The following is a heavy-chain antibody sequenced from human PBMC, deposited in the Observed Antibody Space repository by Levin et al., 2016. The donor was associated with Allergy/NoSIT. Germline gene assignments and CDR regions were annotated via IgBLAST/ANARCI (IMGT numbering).Heavy chain of an antibody. J-gene: IGHJ5*02. D-gene: IGHD2-15*01. CDR2: ISSVGNYI. CDR3: ARDVVVGAVNKWFDP. Sequence: GGSLRLSCAASGFTFSDYSMNWVRQAPGKGLEWISSISSVGNYIYYGPSVEGRFTISRDNAKASMYLQMNRLRAEDSGVYYCARDVVVGAVNKWFDPWGQGTQVIVSP. V-gene: IGHV3-21*01. CDR1: GFTFSDYS.